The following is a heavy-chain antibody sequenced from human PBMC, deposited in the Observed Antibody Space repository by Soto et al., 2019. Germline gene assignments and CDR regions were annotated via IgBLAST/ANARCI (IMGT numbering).Heavy chain of an antibody. CDR1: GGSFSGYY. CDR2: INHSGST. D-gene: IGHD2-15*01. Sequence: SETLSLTCAVYGGSFSGYYWSWIRQPPGKGLEWIGEINHSGSTNYNPSLKSRVTISVDTSKNLFSLKLSSVTAADTAVYYCARGIVVVAATDSFDIWGQGTMVTVSS. J-gene: IGHJ3*02. CDR3: ARGIVVVAATDSFDI. V-gene: IGHV4-34*01.